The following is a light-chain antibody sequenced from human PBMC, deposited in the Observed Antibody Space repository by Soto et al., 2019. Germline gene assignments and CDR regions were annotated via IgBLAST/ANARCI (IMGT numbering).Light chain of an antibody. V-gene: IGLV2-8*01. J-gene: IGLJ3*02. Sequence: QSVLTQPPSASGSPGQSVTISCTGTSSDVGDYNYVSWYQQHPGKAPKLMICEVSKRPSGVPDRFSGSKSGNTASLTVSGLQAEDEADYYCSSYAGSNNLVFGGGTKLTVL. CDR3: SSYAGSNNLV. CDR1: SSDVGDYNY. CDR2: EVS.